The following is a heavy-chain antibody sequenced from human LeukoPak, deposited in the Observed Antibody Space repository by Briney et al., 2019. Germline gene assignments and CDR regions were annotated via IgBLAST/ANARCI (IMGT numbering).Heavy chain of an antibody. CDR3: AREDPQTTVPEGMDV. D-gene: IGHD4-17*01. CDR2: IYYSGTT. V-gene: IGHV4-59*01. Sequence: PSETLSLTCTGSGGSISYYYWSWIRQSPGKGLEWIGYIYYSGTTNYNPSLKSRVTISVDTSKTQFSLQLRSVTAADTAVYYCAREDPQTTVPEGMDVWGQGTTDTVSS. J-gene: IGHJ6*02. CDR1: GGSISYYY.